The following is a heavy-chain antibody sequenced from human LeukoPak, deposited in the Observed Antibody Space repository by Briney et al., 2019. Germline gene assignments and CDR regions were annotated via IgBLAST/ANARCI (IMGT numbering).Heavy chain of an antibody. CDR1: GGTFSSYA. V-gene: IGHV1-69*05. Sequence: SVKVSCKASGGTFSSYAISWVRQAPGQGLEWMGRIIPIFVTANYAQKFQGRVTITTDESTSTAYMELSSLRSEDTAVYYCARVPLSGYYDSSGYMSYWGQGTLVTVSS. D-gene: IGHD3-22*01. CDR2: IIPIFVTA. CDR3: ARVPLSGYYDSSGYMSY. J-gene: IGHJ4*02.